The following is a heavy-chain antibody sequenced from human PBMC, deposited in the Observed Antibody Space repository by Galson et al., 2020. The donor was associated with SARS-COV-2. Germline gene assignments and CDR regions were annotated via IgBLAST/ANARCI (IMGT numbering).Heavy chain of an antibody. J-gene: IGHJ5*02. D-gene: IGHD3-3*01. CDR1: DASLSGYY. Sequence: SETLYLTCGASDASLSGYYWTWIRQSPGKGLEWIGDINHNGDTHYNPSLEGRVTISIDTSKNQFSLKLTSVTAADTATYYCAREVLARLFGVGGIDPWGQGTLVTVSS. CDR3: AREVLARLFGVGGIDP. V-gene: IGHV4-34*01. CDR2: INHNGDT.